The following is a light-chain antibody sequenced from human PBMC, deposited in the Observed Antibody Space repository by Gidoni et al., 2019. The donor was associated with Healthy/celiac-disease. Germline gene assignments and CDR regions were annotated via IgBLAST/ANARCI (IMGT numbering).Light chain of an antibody. CDR2: DVS. J-gene: IGLJ1*01. CDR1: SSDVGGYNY. V-gene: IGLV2-11*01. CDR3: CSYAGSFYV. Sequence: QSALTQPRSVSGSPGQSVTISCTGTSSDVGGYNYVSWYQQHPGKAPKLMIDDVSKRPSGVPDRFSGSKSGNTASLTISWLQAEEEADYYCCSYAGSFYVFGTGTKVTVL.